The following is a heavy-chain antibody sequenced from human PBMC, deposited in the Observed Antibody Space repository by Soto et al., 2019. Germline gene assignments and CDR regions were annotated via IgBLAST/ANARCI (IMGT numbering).Heavy chain of an antibody. V-gene: IGHV4-39*01. J-gene: IGHJ4*02. D-gene: IGHD3-22*01. CDR3: ASYYYDSSGYYYVPGVY. Sequence: SETLSLTCTVSGGSISSSSYYWGWIRQPPGKGLEWIGSISYSGNTYYNPSLKSRVTISVDTSKNQFSLKLSSVTAADTAVYYCASYYYDSSGYYYVPGVYWGQGTLVTVS. CDR1: GGSISSSSYY. CDR2: ISYSGNT.